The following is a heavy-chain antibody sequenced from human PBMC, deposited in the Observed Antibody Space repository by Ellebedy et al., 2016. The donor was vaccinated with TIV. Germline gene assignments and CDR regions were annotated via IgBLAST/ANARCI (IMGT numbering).Heavy chain of an antibody. D-gene: IGHD3-10*01. Sequence: MPGGSLRLSCTVSGGSVSSANYYWTWFRQPPGKGLEWIGYIYSSGRTDYKHSLKSRMAISVDTSRNQFSLKLSSVTAADTAVYYCARRKVRSGPAFDYWGQGTLVTVSS. J-gene: IGHJ4*02. CDR3: ARRKVRSGPAFDY. V-gene: IGHV4-61*01. CDR2: IYSSGRT. CDR1: GGSVSSANYY.